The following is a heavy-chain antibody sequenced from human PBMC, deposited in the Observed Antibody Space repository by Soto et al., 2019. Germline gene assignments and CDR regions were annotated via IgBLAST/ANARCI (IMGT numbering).Heavy chain of an antibody. CDR3: ARVGTAMGTSDY. V-gene: IGHV1-3*01. D-gene: IGHD5-18*01. CDR1: GYTFTSYA. J-gene: IGHJ4*02. Sequence: GASVKVSCKASGYTFTSYAMHWVRQAPGQRLEWMGWINAGNGNTKYSQKFQGRVTITRDTSASTAYMELSSLRSEDTAVYYCARVGTAMGTSDYWGRGTLVTVSS. CDR2: INAGNGNT.